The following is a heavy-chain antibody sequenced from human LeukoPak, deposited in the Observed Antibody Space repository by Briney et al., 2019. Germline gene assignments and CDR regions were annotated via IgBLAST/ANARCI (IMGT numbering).Heavy chain of an antibody. CDR2: INPNSGGT. CDR3: ARASGRYSDAFDI. J-gene: IGHJ3*02. D-gene: IGHD1-26*01. V-gene: IGHV1-2*02. CDR1: GYTFIASY. Sequence: ASVKVFCKASGYTFIASYMPGSRQAPGQGLEWMGWINPNSGGTNYAQNFQGRVTMTRDTSISTAYMELSRLRSDDTALYYCARASGRYSDAFDIWGQGTMVTVSS.